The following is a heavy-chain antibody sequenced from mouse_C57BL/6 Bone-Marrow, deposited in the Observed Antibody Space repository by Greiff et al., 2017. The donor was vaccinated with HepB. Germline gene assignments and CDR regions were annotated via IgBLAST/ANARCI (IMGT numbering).Heavy chain of an antibody. CDR3: ARDHYYGSSHWYFDV. D-gene: IGHD1-1*01. V-gene: IGHV5-16*01. CDR1: GFTFSDYY. CDR2: INYDGSST. Sequence: EVQVVESEGGLVQPGSSMKLSCTASGFTFSDYYMAWVRQVPEKGLEWVANINYDGSSTYYLDSLKSRFIISRDNAKNILYLQMSSLKSEDTATYYCARDHYYGSSHWYFDVWGTGTTVTVSS. J-gene: IGHJ1*03.